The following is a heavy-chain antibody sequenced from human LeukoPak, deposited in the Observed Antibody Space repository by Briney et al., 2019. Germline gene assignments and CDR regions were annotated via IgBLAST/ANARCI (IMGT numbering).Heavy chain of an antibody. Sequence: LTGGSLRLSCAASGFTFSSYWMNWVRQAPGKGLEWVSYISSSGSTIYYADSVKGRFTISRDNAKNSLYLQMNSLRAEDTAVYYCARDHPTMVRGVIITSIGAFDIWGQGTMVTVSS. CDR2: ISSSGSTI. D-gene: IGHD3-10*01. CDR1: GFTFSSYW. CDR3: ARDHPTMVRGVIITSIGAFDI. V-gene: IGHV3-48*04. J-gene: IGHJ3*02.